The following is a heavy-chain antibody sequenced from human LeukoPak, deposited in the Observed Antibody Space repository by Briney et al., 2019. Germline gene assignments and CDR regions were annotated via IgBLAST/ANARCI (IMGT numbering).Heavy chain of an antibody. CDR1: GFTFSSYA. D-gene: IGHD5-18*01. V-gene: IGHV3-23*01. Sequence: PGGSLRLSCAASGFTFSSYAMSWVRQAPGKGLEWVSAISGSGGSTYYADSVKGRFTISRDNSKNTLYLQMNSLRAGDTAVYYCAKASTAMVHFDYWGQGTLVTVSS. CDR3: AKASTAMVHFDY. CDR2: ISGSGGST. J-gene: IGHJ4*02.